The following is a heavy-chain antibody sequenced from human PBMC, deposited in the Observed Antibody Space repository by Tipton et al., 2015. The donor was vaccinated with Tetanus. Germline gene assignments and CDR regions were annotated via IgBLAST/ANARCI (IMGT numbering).Heavy chain of an antibody. D-gene: IGHD2-21*02. CDR3: ARGAEVTAILRSRIYGMDV. V-gene: IGHV4-39*01. J-gene: IGHJ6*02. CDR2: IYYSGST. Sequence: TLSLTCTVSGGPISSSSYYWGWIRQPPGKGLEWIGSIYYSGSTYYNPSLKSRVTISVDTSKNQFSLKLSSVTAADTAVYYCARGAEVTAILRSRIYGMDVWGQGTTVTVSS. CDR1: GGPISSSSYY.